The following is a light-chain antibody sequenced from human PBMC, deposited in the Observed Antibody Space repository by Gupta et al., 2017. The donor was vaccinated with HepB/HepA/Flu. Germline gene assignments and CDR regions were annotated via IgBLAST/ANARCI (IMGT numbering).Light chain of an antibody. Sequence: HAGLTQPPSVSRGLRQAATLTGTGNSNMVGNQAAAWLQQHQGTPPKLLPDRNNNRPSGMSDRFSASRSGNTASLTITGLQPEDEADYYCSACDSILSAWVFGGGTKLTVL. CDR2: RNN. CDR1: SNMVGNQA. V-gene: IGLV10-54*02. CDR3: SACDSILSAWV. J-gene: IGLJ3*02.